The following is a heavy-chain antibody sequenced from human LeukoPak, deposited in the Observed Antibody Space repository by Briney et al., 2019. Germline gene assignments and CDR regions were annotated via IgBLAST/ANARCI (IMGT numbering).Heavy chain of an antibody. CDR1: GDSLSGHH. CDR3: ASGTDNKKLGY. J-gene: IGHJ4*02. Sequence: PSETLSLTCVISGDSLSGHHWDWIRQPPGKGLEWIGEIHAIEGTNYNPSLRSRVTVSLDTSKNQFSLRMSSVTAADTAVYYCASGTDNKKLGYWGQGTLVTVSS. D-gene: IGHD2-15*01. CDR2: IHAIEGT. V-gene: IGHV4-34*01.